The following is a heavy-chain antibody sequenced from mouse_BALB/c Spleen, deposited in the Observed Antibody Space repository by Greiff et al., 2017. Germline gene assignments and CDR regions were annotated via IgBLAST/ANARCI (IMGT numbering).Heavy chain of an antibody. CDR1: GYAFTNYL. V-gene: IGHV1-54*01. D-gene: IGHD4-1*01. Sequence: QVQLQQSGAELVRPGTSVKVSCKASGYAFTNYLIEWVKQRPGQGLEWIGVINPGSGGTNYNEKFKGKATLTADKSSSTAYMQLSSLTSDDSAVYFCARKTGTPSFDYWGQGTTLTVSS. J-gene: IGHJ2*01. CDR2: INPGSGGT. CDR3: ARKTGTPSFDY.